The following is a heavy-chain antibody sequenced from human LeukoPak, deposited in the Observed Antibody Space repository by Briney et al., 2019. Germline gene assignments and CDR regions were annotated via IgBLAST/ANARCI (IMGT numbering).Heavy chain of an antibody. J-gene: IGHJ4*02. CDR2: ISGSGGST. CDR3: ANSYSSGWYDY. V-gene: IGHV3-23*01. Sequence: GGSLRLSCAASGFTFSSYAMSWVRQAPGKGLEWVSAISGSGGSTYYADSVKGRFTISRYNSKNTLYLQMNSLRAEDTAVYYCANSYSSGWYDYWGQGTLVTVSS. CDR1: GFTFSSYA. D-gene: IGHD6-19*01.